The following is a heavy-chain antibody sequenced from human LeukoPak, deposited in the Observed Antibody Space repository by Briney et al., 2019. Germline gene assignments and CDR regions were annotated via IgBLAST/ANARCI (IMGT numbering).Heavy chain of an antibody. V-gene: IGHV4-30-2*01. CDR2: IYHSGGT. J-gene: IGHJ6*02. D-gene: IGHD2-15*01. Sequence: SQTLSLTCTVSSGSMSSGNYYWNWIRQHPGKGLEWIGYIYHSGGTYYNPSLKSRVTISVDRSKNQFSLKLSFVTAADTAVYYCARGGGGASSPYYYYGMDVWGQGTTVTVSS. CDR1: SGSMSSGNYY. CDR3: ARGGGGASSPYYYYGMDV.